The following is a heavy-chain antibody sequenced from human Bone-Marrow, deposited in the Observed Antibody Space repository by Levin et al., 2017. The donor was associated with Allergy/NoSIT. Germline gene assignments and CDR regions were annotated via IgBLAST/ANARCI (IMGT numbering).Heavy chain of an antibody. V-gene: IGHV3-30*18. Sequence: GGSLRLSCAASGFTFSSYGMHWVRQAPGKGLEWVAVISYDGSNKYYADSVKGRFTISRDNSKNTLYLQMNSLRAEDTAVYYCAKDLSSSWYGLPSPGYYYGMDVWGQGTTVTVSS. CDR2: ISYDGSNK. CDR1: GFTFSSYG. CDR3: AKDLSSSWYGLPSPGYYYGMDV. J-gene: IGHJ6*02. D-gene: IGHD6-13*01.